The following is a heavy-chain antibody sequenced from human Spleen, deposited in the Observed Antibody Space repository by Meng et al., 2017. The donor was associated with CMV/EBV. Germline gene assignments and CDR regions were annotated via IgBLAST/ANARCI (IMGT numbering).Heavy chain of an antibody. J-gene: IGHJ4*02. V-gene: IGHV4-34*01. CDR2: INHSEST. CDR1: GLSFSGYY. CDR3: ARSYGSGSYYDY. Sequence: SATLSLTCAVYGLSFSGYYWSWIRQPPGKGLEWIGEINHSESTNYNPSPKTRVTISVDTSKNQFPLKPSSVTAADTAVYYCARSYGSGSYYDYWGQGTLVTVSS. D-gene: IGHD3-10*01.